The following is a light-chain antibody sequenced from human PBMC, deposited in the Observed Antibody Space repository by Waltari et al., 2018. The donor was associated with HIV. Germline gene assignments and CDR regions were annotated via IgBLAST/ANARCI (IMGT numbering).Light chain of an antibody. V-gene: IGLV8-61*01. J-gene: IGLJ3*02. CDR2: STN. CDR1: SGSVSTSYS. CDR3: VLFMGNGIWV. Sequence: QTVVTQEPSFSVSPGGTVTLTCGLSSGSVSTSYSPSWYQQTPGQAPRTLIYSTNTRSSGVPDRFSGTILGNKAALTITGAQADDESDYYCVLFMGNGIWVCGGGTKLTVL.